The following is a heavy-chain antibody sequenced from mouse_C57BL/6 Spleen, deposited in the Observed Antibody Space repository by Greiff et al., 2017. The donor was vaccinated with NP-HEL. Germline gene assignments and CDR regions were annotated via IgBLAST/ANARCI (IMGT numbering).Heavy chain of an antibody. D-gene: IGHD1-1*01. CDR2: IYWDDDK. Sequence: QVTLKESGPGILQSSQTLSLTCSFSGFSLSTSGMGVSWIRQPSGKGLEWLAHIYWDDDKRYNPSLKSRLTISKDTSRNQVFLKITRVDTADTATYYCARRGDYYGSSYAMDYWGQGTSVTVSS. J-gene: IGHJ4*01. CDR3: ARRGDYYGSSYAMDY. CDR1: GFSLSTSGMG. V-gene: IGHV8-12*01.